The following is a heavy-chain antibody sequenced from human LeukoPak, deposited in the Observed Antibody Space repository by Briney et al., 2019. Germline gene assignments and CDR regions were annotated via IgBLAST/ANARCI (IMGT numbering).Heavy chain of an antibody. J-gene: IGHJ6*02. CDR1: GFTFSSHA. CDR2: ITGSGGST. V-gene: IGHV3-23*01. Sequence: GGSLRLSCAASGFTFSSHAMGWVRQAPGKGLEWVSGITGSGGSTYYGDSVKGRFTISRDNSKNTLYLQMNSLRAEDTALYYCAKDGGGSLEWLPPMDVWGQGTTVTVSS. D-gene: IGHD3-3*01. CDR3: AKDGGGSLEWLPPMDV.